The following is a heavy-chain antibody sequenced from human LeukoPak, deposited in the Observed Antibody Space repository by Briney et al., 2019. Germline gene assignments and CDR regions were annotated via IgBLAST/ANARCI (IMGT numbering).Heavy chain of an antibody. D-gene: IGHD2-2*01. V-gene: IGHV3-23*01. CDR2: ISGSGGST. CDR1: GFTFSSYA. Sequence: QSGGSLRLSCAASGFTFSSYAMSWARQAPGKGLEWVSAISGSGGSTYYADSVKGRFTISRDNAKNSLYLQMNSLRAEDTAVYYCARVALHCSSTSCYENGFDYWGQGTLVTVSS. J-gene: IGHJ4*02. CDR3: ARVALHCSSTSCYENGFDY.